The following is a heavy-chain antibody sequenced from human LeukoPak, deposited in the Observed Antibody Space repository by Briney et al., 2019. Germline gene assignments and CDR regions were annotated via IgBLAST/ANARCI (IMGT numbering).Heavy chain of an antibody. CDR2: INHSGST. Sequence: SETLSLTCAVYGGSFSGYYWSWIRQPPGKGLEWIGEINHSGSTNYNPSLKSRVTISVDTSKNQFSLKLSSVTAADTAVYYCARDVPGSDSSGYYPGLWFDPWGQGTLVTVSS. V-gene: IGHV4-34*01. CDR1: GGSFSGYY. D-gene: IGHD3-22*01. J-gene: IGHJ5*02. CDR3: ARDVPGSDSSGYYPGLWFDP.